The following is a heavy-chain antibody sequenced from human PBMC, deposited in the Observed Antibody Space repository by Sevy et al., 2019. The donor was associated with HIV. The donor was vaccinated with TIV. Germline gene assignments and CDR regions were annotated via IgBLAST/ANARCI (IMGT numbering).Heavy chain of an antibody. D-gene: IGHD5-12*01. CDR1: GFTFDDYA. Sequence: GGSLRLSCAASGFTFDDYAMHWVRQAPGKGLEWVSGISWNSGSIGYADSVKGRFTISRDNAKNSLYLQMNSLRAEDTALYYCAKGRVEMATNYFDYWGQGTLVTVSS. CDR3: AKGRVEMATNYFDY. CDR2: ISWNSGSI. J-gene: IGHJ4*02. V-gene: IGHV3-9*01.